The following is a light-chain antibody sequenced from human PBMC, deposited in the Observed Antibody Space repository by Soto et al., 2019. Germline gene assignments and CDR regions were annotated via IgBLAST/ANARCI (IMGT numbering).Light chain of an antibody. CDR3: QQFSSYPLT. Sequence: EIVLTQSPATLSLSPGERATLSCRASQSVSSYLAWYQQKPGQPPRLLIYDASSRATGIPDRFSGSGSGTDFTLTISRLEPEDVAVYYCQQFSSYPLTFGGGTKVDIK. CDR1: QSVSSY. CDR2: DAS. V-gene: IGKV3-11*01. J-gene: IGKJ4*01.